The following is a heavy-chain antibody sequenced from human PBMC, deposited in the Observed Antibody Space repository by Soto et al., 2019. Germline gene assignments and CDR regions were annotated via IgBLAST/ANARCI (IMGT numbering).Heavy chain of an antibody. J-gene: IGHJ4*02. V-gene: IGHV4-34*01. CDR2: INHSGST. CDR1: GGSFSGYY. CDR3: ATHAEMTTVTTRSPKLYYFDY. D-gene: IGHD4-17*01. Sequence: QVQLQQWGAGLLKPSETLSLTCAVYGGSFSGYYWSWIRQPPGKGLEWMGEINHSGSTNNNPSLKRRVTISVDTSKNQFSRKLSSVTAADTAVYYCATHAEMTTVTTRSPKLYYFDYWGQGTLVTVSS.